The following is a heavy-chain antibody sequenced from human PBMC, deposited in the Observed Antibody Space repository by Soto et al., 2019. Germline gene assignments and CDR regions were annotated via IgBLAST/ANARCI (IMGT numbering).Heavy chain of an antibody. CDR1: GGTFSSYA. CDR2: IIPIFGTA. D-gene: IGHD3-10*01. J-gene: IGHJ6*02. V-gene: IGHV1-69*12. Sequence: QVQLVQSGAEVKKPGSSVKVSCKASGGTFSSYAISWVRQAPGQGLEWMGGIIPIFGTAEYAQKFQGRVTIPADESTTTAYMELRRLRSEDTAVYYCASIRANTYYYGMDVWGQGTTVTVSS. CDR3: ASIRANTYYYGMDV.